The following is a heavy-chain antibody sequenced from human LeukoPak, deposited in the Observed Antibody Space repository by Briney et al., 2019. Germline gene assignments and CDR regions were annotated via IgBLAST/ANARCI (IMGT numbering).Heavy chain of an antibody. D-gene: IGHD6-13*01. V-gene: IGHV3-30*03. CDR3: ARDRGGGAAAAYYYYGMDV. CDR1: GFTFSSFG. J-gene: IGHJ6*02. CDR2: ISYDGSYK. Sequence: GGSLRLSCAASGFTFSSFGMHWVRQSPGKGLEWVAVISYDGSYKNYADSVKGRFIISRDNSKNTLYLQMNSLRAEDTAVYYCARDRGGGAAAAYYYYGMDVWGQGTTVTVSS.